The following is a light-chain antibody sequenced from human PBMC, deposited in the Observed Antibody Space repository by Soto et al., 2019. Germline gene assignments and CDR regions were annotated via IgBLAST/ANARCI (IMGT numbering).Light chain of an antibody. V-gene: IGLV2-14*01. Sequence: QSVLTQPASVSGSPGQSITISCTGTSSDVGGYNYVSWYQQHPGKAPKLMIYDVSKRPSGVSNRFSGSKSGNTASLTISGLQAEDEADYYCSSYTGSSTLVFGGGTKVTVL. CDR3: SSYTGSSTLV. J-gene: IGLJ3*02. CDR2: DVS. CDR1: SSDVGGYNY.